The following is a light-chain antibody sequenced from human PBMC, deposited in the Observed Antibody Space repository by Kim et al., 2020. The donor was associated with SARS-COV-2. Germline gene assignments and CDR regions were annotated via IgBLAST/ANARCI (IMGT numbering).Light chain of an antibody. CDR3: QTWGTGIRV. V-gene: IGLV4-69*01. CDR2: LNSDGSH. J-gene: IGLJ3*02. CDR1: SGHSNYA. Sequence: ASVKLTCTLSSGHSNYAIAWHQQQAEKGPRYLMKLNSDGSHSKGDGSPDRFSGSSSGAERYLTISSLQSEDEADYYCQTWGTGIRVFGGGTQLTVL.